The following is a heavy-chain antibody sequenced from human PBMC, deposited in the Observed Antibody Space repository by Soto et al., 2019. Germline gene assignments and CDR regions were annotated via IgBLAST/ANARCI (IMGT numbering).Heavy chain of an antibody. CDR3: AKYSMVVTAVDYYYGMDV. CDR2: ISGSGGST. J-gene: IGHJ6*02. V-gene: IGHV3-23*01. D-gene: IGHD2-21*02. Sequence: LRLSCAASGFTFSSYAMSWVRQAPGKGLEWVSAISGSGGSTYYADSVKGRFTISRDNSKNTLYLQMNSLRAEDTAVYYCAKYSMVVTAVDYYYGMDVWGQGTTVTVSS. CDR1: GFTFSSYA.